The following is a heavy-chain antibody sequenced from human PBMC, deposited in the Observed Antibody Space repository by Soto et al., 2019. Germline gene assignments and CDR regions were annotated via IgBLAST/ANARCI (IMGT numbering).Heavy chain of an antibody. V-gene: IGHV4-39*01. CDR2: IYYSGST. D-gene: IGHD3-16*01. J-gene: IGHJ4*02. CDR3: ARHVVGYIWGSYGYTDDY. Sequence: QLQLPESGPGLVQPSETLSLTCTVSGGSIRSSSYYWGWIRQPPGKGLEWIGSIYYSGSTYYNPTLESRVTISVDTSKNQFSRTLSSVTAADTAVYYCARHVVGYIWGSYGYTDDYWGQGTLGTVSS. CDR1: GGSIRSSSYY.